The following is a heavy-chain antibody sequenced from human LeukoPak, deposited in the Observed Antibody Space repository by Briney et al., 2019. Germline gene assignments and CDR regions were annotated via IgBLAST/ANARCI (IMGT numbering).Heavy chain of an antibody. D-gene: IGHD3-3*01. Sequence: PGGSLRLSCAASGFTFSSYGMHWVRQAPGKGLEWWAFIRFDGSNKYYADSVKGRFTISRDNSKNTVYLQMNSLRAEDTAVYYCAKGLLRFLEWTFDPWGQGTLVTVSS. CDR1: GFTFSSYG. J-gene: IGHJ5*02. V-gene: IGHV3-30*02. CDR3: AKGLLRFLEWTFDP. CDR2: IRFDGSNK.